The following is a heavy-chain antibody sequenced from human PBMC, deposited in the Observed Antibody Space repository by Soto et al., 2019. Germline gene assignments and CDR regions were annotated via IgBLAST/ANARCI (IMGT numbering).Heavy chain of an antibody. V-gene: IGHV3-66*01. CDR2: IYSGGST. CDR3: ARDWGRGPYCSSTSCYHGYYYMDV. CDR1: GFTVSSNY. J-gene: IGHJ6*03. D-gene: IGHD2-2*01. Sequence: GSLRLSCAASGFTVSSNYMSWVRQAPGKGLEWVSVIYSGGSTYYADSVKGRFTISRDNSKNTLYLQMNSLRAEDTAVYYCARDWGRGPYCSSTSCYHGYYYMDVWGKGTTVTVSS.